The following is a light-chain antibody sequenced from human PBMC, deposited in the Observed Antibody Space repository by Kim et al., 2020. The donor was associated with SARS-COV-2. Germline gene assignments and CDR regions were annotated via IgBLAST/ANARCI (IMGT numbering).Light chain of an antibody. CDR2: QAS. CDR3: QNYDSDST. V-gene: IGKV1-5*03. Sequence: SASIGDRVTITCRASQTIGSWLALYKQKPGKAPELLIFQASNLETGVPSRFSGGGSGTEFTLTISSLQPDDFATYYCQNYDSDSTFGQGTKVEIK. CDR1: QTIGSW. J-gene: IGKJ1*01.